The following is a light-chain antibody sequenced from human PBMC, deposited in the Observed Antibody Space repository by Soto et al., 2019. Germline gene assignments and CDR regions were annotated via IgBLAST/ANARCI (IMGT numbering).Light chain of an antibody. CDR3: QQYGVSWT. V-gene: IGKV3-20*01. CDR2: VAS. CDR1: QSVYSNF. J-gene: IGKJ1*01. Sequence: EIVLTQSPGTLSLSPGERATLSCRASQSVYSNFLAWYQQKPGQSPRLLIYVASSRATGIPDRFSGSASGTDFTLTISRLEPEDFAMYYCQQYGVSWTFGQGTKVEIK.